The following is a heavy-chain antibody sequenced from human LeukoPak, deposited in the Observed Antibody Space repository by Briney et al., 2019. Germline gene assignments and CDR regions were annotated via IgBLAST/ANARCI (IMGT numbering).Heavy chain of an antibody. V-gene: IGHV3-48*01. CDR2: ISSSSSTI. CDR1: GFTFSSYS. Sequence: GGSLRLSCAASGFTFSSYSMNWVRQAPGKGLEWVSYISSSSSTINYADSVKGRFTISRDNAKNSLYLQMNSLRAEDTAVYYCARDPVRLLLLNNYYYGMDVWGQGTTVTVSS. CDR3: ARDPVRLLLLNNYYYGMDV. D-gene: IGHD3-22*01. J-gene: IGHJ6*02.